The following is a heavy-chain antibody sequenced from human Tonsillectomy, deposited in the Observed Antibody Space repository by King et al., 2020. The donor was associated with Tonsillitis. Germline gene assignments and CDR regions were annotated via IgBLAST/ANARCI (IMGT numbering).Heavy chain of an antibody. CDR3: ARGQLLDY. CDR1: GYTFTDYY. Sequence: VQLVESGAEVEKPGASVKVSCKASGYTFTDYYISWVRQAPGQGLEWMGWINPNSGGTYYAQRLQGRVTMTRDTSISTAYMERSRLTSDDTAVYYCARGQLLDYWGQGTLVTVSS. D-gene: IGHD5-18*01. V-gene: IGHV1-2*02. CDR2: INPNSGGT. J-gene: IGHJ4*02.